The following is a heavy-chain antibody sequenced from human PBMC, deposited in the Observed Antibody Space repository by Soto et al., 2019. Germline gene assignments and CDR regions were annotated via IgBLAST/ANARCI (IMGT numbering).Heavy chain of an antibody. CDR1: GGTFSSYA. Sequence: GASVKVSCKASGGTFSSYAISWVRQAPGQGREWMGGIIPIFGTANYAQKFQGRVTITADESTSTAYMELSSLRSEDTAVYYCARDRCEWELPGRDAFDIWGQGTMVTVSS. D-gene: IGHD1-26*01. V-gene: IGHV1-69*13. CDR2: IIPIFGTA. J-gene: IGHJ3*02. CDR3: ARDRCEWELPGRDAFDI.